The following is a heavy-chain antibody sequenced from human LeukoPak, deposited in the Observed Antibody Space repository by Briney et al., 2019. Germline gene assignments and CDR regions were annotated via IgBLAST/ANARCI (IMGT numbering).Heavy chain of an antibody. CDR1: GGSTSSSSYY. Sequence: PSETLSLTCTVSGGSTSSSSYYWGWIRQPPGKGLEWIGSIYYSGSTYYNPSLKSRVTISVDTSKNQFSLKLSSVTAADTAVYYCARALITGGDDYGGIGSAFDIWGQGTMVTVSS. CDR3: ARALITGGDDYGGIGSAFDI. V-gene: IGHV4-39*07. CDR2: IYYSGST. J-gene: IGHJ3*02. D-gene: IGHD4-23*01.